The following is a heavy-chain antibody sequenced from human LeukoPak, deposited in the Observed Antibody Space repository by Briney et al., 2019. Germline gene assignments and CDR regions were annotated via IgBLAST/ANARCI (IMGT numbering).Heavy chain of an antibody. V-gene: IGHV3-43*02. CDR3: ARGVGYCISGTCTLFGMDV. CDR2: ISADGDIT. Sequence: GVSLRLSCAGSGFTFHDYAVHWVRQAPREDLEWVSLISADGDITYYADSVKGRFTISRDNSKSSLYLQMNSLTTEDTGLYYCARGVGYCISGTCTLFGMDVWGQGATVTVSS. J-gene: IGHJ6*02. D-gene: IGHD2-15*01. CDR1: GFTFHDYA.